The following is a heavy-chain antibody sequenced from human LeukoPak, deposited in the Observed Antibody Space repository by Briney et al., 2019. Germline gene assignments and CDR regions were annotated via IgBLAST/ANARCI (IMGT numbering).Heavy chain of an antibody. CDR2: IKSKSTGGTT. Sequence: GGSLRLSCAASGLTFSNAWMSWVRQAPGKGLEWVGRIKSKSTGGTTDYAAPVKGRFTIPRDDSKNTLYLQMNSLRTDDTAVYYCTTEKRVGATDYWGQGTLVTVSS. CDR3: TTEKRVGATDY. CDR1: GLTFSNAW. D-gene: IGHD1-26*01. V-gene: IGHV3-15*01. J-gene: IGHJ4*02.